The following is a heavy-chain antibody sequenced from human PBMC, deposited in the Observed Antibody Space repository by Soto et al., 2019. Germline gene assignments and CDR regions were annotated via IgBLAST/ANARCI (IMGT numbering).Heavy chain of an antibody. Sequence: GGSLRLSCAASGFTFSSYWMSWVRQAPGKGLEWVANITQDGSEKYYVDSVKGRFTISRDNAKNSLYLQMNSLRAEDTAVYYCARADYYGSGSYYYWGQGTLVTVSS. J-gene: IGHJ4*02. CDR1: GFTFSSYW. V-gene: IGHV3-7*01. D-gene: IGHD3-10*01. CDR3: ARADYYGSGSYYY. CDR2: ITQDGSEK.